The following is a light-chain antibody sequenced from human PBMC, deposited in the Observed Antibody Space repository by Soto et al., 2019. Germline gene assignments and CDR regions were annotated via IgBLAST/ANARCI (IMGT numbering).Light chain of an antibody. J-gene: IGKJ2*01. Sequence: VMTQSPATLSVSPGERATLSCRASQNIRSSLAWYQQRPGQAPRRLIYDASTRATGIPPRFSGGGSGTEFTVTISSLQSEDFAIYYCQQYDIWPPYTFGQGTKVDIK. CDR2: DAS. CDR3: QQYDIWPPYT. CDR1: QNIRSS. V-gene: IGKV3-15*01.